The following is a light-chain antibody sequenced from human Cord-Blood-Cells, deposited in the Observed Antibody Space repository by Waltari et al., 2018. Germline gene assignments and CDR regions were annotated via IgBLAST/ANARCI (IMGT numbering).Light chain of an antibody. Sequence: QSALTQPASVSGSPGQSITISCTGTSSDVGGYNYVSCYQQHPGKAPKLMIYEVSNRPSGVSNRCSGSKSGNTASLTISGLQAEDEADYYCSSYTSSSTLGVVFGGGTKLTVL. CDR3: SSYTSSSTLGVV. V-gene: IGLV2-14*01. CDR2: EVS. CDR1: SSDVGGYNY. J-gene: IGLJ2*01.